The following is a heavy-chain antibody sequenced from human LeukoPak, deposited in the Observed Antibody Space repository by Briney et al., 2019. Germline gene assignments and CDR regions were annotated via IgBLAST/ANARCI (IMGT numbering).Heavy chain of an antibody. V-gene: IGHV3-30*18. CDR3: AKTFYGDYEDRYYYYGMDV. D-gene: IGHD4-17*01. CDR2: ISYDGSNK. J-gene: IGHJ6*02. Sequence: PGRSLRLSCAASGFTFSSCGMHWVRQAPGKGLEWVAVISYDGSNKYYADSVKGRFTISRDNSKNTLYLQMNSLRAEDTAVYYCAKTFYGDYEDRYYYYGMDVWGQGTTVTVSS. CDR1: GFTFSSCG.